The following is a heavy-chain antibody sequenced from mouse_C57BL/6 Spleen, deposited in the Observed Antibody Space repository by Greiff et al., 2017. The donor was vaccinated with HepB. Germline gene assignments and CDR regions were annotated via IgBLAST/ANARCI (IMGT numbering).Heavy chain of an antibody. Sequence: DVQLVESGGGLVKPGGSLKLSCAASGFTFSSYAMSWVRQTPEKRLEWVATISDGGSYTYYPDNVKGRFTISRDNAKNNLYLQMSHLKSEDTAMYYCARDHYYYGSSYGFAYWGHGTLVTVSA. J-gene: IGHJ3*01. D-gene: IGHD1-1*01. V-gene: IGHV5-4*01. CDR3: ARDHYYYGSSYGFAY. CDR1: GFTFSSYA. CDR2: ISDGGSYT.